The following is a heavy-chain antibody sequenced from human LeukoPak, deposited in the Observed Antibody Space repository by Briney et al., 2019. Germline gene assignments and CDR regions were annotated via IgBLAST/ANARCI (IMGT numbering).Heavy chain of an antibody. CDR2: INPNSGGT. Sequence: ASVKVSCKVSGYTLTELSMHWVRQAPGQGLEWMGWINPNSGGTNYAQKLQGRVTMTTDTSTSTAYMELRSLRSDDTAMYYCARDESITIFGGEYFQYWGQGTLVTVSS. D-gene: IGHD3-3*01. CDR3: ARDESITIFGGEYFQY. CDR1: GYTLTELS. J-gene: IGHJ1*01. V-gene: IGHV1-2*02.